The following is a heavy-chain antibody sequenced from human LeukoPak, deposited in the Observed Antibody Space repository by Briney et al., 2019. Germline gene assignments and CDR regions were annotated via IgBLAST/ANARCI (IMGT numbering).Heavy chain of an antibody. J-gene: IGHJ6*03. CDR1: GLTFDDYA. D-gene: IGHD6-6*01. CDR3: AKVVAARRYYYYYMDV. V-gene: IGHV3-9*01. Sequence: GGSLRLSCAASGLTFDDYAMHWVRQAPGKGLEWVSGISWNSGTMAYAGSVKGRFTISRDNAKNALYLQMSSLRAEDTALYYCAKVVAARRYYYYYMDVWGKGTPVTVSS. CDR2: ISWNSGTM.